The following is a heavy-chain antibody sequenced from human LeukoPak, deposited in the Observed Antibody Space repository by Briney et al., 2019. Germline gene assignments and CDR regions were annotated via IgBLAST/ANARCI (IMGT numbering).Heavy chain of an antibody. Sequence: KPGGSLRLSCVATGFTFKSVSMSWVSQAPGKGLEWVAFIGHVAGDIFYADSVKGRFTISRDDANDSVYLQMNSLRVDDTAVYFCARDPYTGSMFDYWGHGTLVTVSS. D-gene: IGHD1-1*01. CDR3: ARDPYTGSMFDY. J-gene: IGHJ4*01. CDR2: IGHVAGDI. CDR1: GFTFKSVS. V-gene: IGHV3-21*01.